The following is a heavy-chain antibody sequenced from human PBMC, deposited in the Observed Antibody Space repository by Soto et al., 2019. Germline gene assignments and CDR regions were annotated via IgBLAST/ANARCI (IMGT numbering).Heavy chain of an antibody. CDR2: IWYDGSNK. V-gene: IGHV3-33*01. D-gene: IGHD2-15*01. J-gene: IGHJ4*02. CDR1: GFTFSSYG. CDR3: ARDGGIGYCSGGSCYFAY. Sequence: PGGSLRLSCAASGFTFSSYGMHWVRQAPGKGLEWVAVIWYDGSNKYYADSVKGRFTISRDNSKNTLYLQMNSLRAEDTAVYYCARDGGIGYCSGGSCYFAYWGQGTLVTVSS.